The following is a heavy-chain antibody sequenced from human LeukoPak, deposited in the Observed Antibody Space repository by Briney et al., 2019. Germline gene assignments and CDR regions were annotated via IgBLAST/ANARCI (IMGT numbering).Heavy chain of an antibody. CDR1: GYTFTGYY. CDR3: ARGEGLXYSNYGXFP. J-gene: IGHJ5*02. Sequence: ASVKVSCKASGYTFTGYYMHWVRQAPGQGLEWMGRINPNSGGTNYAQKFQGRVTMTRDTSISTAYMELSRLRSDDTAVYYCARGEGLXYSNYGXFPWGQGTLVTVSS. D-gene: IGHD4-11*01. V-gene: IGHV1-2*06. CDR2: INPNSGGT.